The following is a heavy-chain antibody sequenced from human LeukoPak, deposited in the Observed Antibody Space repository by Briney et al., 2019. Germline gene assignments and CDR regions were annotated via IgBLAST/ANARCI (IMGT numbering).Heavy chain of an antibody. CDR2: IYTSGST. CDR1: GGSISSYY. V-gene: IGHV4-4*07. D-gene: IGHD2-2*01. Sequence: SETLSLTCTVSGGSISSYYWSWIRQPAVKGLEWIGRIYTSGSTNYNPSLKSRVTMSVDTSKNQFSLKLSSVTAADTVVYYCARDQGLVVVPAASSPYYYYYGMDVWGQGTTVTVSS. CDR3: ARDQGLVVVPAASSPYYYYYGMDV. J-gene: IGHJ6*02.